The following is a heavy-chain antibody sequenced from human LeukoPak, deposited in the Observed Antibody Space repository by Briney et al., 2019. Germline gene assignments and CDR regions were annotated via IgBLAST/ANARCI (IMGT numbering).Heavy chain of an antibody. CDR2: ISAYNGNT. V-gene: IGHV1-18*01. Sequence: GASVKVSCKASGYTFTSYGISWVRQAPGQGLEWMGWISAYNGNTNYAQKLQGRVTMTTDTSTSTAYMELRSLRSDDTAVYYCATYCSGGSCYLERCYYGMDVWGQGTTVTVSS. J-gene: IGHJ6*02. D-gene: IGHD2-15*01. CDR3: ATYCSGGSCYLERCYYGMDV. CDR1: GYTFTSYG.